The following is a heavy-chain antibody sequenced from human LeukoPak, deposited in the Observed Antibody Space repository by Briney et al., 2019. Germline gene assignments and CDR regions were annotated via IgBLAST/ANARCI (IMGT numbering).Heavy chain of an antibody. V-gene: IGHV5-51*01. Sequence: GESLKISCKGVGYTFTSYWSGWVRQMPGKGMEWMGVIYPGDSRTRYNPSFQGQVTISVDKSISTAYLQWVSLKASDTAMYYCACRDLTSTWSYPWGQGTLVTVSS. CDR2: IYPGDSRT. CDR3: ACRDLTSTWSYP. J-gene: IGHJ5*02. D-gene: IGHD2-2*01. CDR1: GYTFTSYW.